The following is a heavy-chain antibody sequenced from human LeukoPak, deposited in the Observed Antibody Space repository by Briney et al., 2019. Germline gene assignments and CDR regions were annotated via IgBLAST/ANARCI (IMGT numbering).Heavy chain of an antibody. J-gene: IGHJ4*02. V-gene: IGHV1-2*02. Sequence: ASVKVSCKASGYTFIDYYIHWVRQAPGQGLEWMGWINPNSGGTNYAQKFQGRVTMTRDTSISTAYMELSRLRSDDTAVYYGARGEWEAYDYWGQGTLVTVSS. CDR2: INPNSGGT. CDR3: ARGEWEAYDY. D-gene: IGHD1-26*01. CDR1: GYTFIDYY.